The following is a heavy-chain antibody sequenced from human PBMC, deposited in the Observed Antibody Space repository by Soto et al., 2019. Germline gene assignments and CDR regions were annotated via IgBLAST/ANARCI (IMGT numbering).Heavy chain of an antibody. V-gene: IGHV3-23*01. CDR3: AKVPNYYGSGSYFVY. CDR1: GFTFSRYA. D-gene: IGHD3-10*01. CDR2: ISGSGGST. Sequence: GGSLRLSCAASGFTFSRYAMSWVRQAPGKGLEWVSAISGSGGSTYYADSVKGRFTISRDNSKNTLYLQMNSLRAEDTAVYYCAKVPNYYGSGSYFVYWGQGTLVTVSS. J-gene: IGHJ4*02.